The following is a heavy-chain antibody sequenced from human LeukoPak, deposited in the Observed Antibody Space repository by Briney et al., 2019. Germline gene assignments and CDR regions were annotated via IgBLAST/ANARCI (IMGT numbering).Heavy chain of an antibody. Sequence: ASVKVSCKASGGTFISYAISWVRQAPGQGLEWMGRIIPILGIANYAQKFQGRVTITADKSTSTAYMELSSLRSEDTAVYYCARDRHYYDSSGSDPFDYWGQGTLVTVSS. CDR2: IIPILGIA. J-gene: IGHJ4*02. CDR1: GGTFISYA. V-gene: IGHV1-69*04. D-gene: IGHD3-22*01. CDR3: ARDRHYYDSSGSDPFDY.